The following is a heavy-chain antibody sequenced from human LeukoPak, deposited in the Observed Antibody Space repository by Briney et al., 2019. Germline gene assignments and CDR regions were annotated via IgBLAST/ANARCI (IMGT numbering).Heavy chain of an antibody. Sequence: SETLSLTCAVSGGSTRSGGYFWSWIRQPPGKGLEWIGYIYHSGSTYYNPSLKSRVTISVDRSNNQFSLKLSSVTAADTAVYYCARGGYGSGSYGRDHWFEPWGQGTLVTDSS. D-gene: IGHD3-10*01. V-gene: IGHV4-30-2*01. J-gene: IGHJ5*02. CDR2: IYHSGST. CDR1: GGSTRSGGYF. CDR3: ARGGYGSGSYGRDHWFEP.